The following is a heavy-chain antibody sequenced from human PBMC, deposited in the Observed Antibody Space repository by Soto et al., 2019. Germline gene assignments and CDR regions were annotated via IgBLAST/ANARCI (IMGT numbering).Heavy chain of an antibody. D-gene: IGHD3-22*01. CDR2: ISTYNGNT. Sequence: QVQLVQSGAEVKKPGASVKVSCTASGYTFITYGVSWVRQAPGQGLDWLGWISTYNGNTRYAERLQGRVTMTTDTTTNTAYMELRNLRSYDTAVYYCARGPTDYYDNSANYFLDYWGQGTLVTVSS. CDR3: ARGPTDYYDNSANYFLDY. J-gene: IGHJ4*02. V-gene: IGHV1-18*01. CDR1: GYTFITYG.